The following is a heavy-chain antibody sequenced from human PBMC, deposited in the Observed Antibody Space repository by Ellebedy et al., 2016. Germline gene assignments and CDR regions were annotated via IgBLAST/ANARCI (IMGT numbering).Heavy chain of an antibody. D-gene: IGHD3-22*01. J-gene: IGHJ6*02. CDR2: ISAYNGNT. Sequence: ASVKVSXXASGYTFTSYGISWVRQAPGQGLEWMGWISAYNGNTNYAQKLQGRVTMTTDTSTSTAYMELRSLRSDDTAVYYCARDGGSITMIVVAVPGMDVWGQGTTVTVSS. V-gene: IGHV1-18*01. CDR3: ARDGGSITMIVVAVPGMDV. CDR1: GYTFTSYG.